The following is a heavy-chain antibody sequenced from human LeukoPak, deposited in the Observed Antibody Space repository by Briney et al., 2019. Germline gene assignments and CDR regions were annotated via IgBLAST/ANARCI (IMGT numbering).Heavy chain of an antibody. J-gene: IGHJ4*02. CDR1: GGSISSSSYY. Sequence: PSETLSLTCTVSGGSISSSSYYWGWIRQPPGKGLEWIGSIYYSGSTYYNPSLKSRVTISVDTSKNQFSLKLSSVTAADTAVYYGARLPGKKKENYFAHWARGTRVTVPS. D-gene: IGHD3-10*01. CDR3: ARLPGKKKENYFAH. CDR2: IYYSGST. V-gene: IGHV4-39*07.